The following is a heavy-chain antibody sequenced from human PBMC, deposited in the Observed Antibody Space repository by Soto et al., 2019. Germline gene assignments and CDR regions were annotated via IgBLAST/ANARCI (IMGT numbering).Heavy chain of an antibody. D-gene: IGHD2-21*02. V-gene: IGHV3-9*01. CDR1: GFTFDDHA. Sequence: PGGSLRLSCAASGFTFDDHAMHWVRQVPGKGLEWVSAISWSSTSYADSVKGRFTISRDNAKNTLYLQMNSLRAEDTAVYYCARVKLAYCGGDCAFDPWGQGTLVTVSS. CDR3: ARVKLAYCGGDCAFDP. CDR2: ISWSST. J-gene: IGHJ5*02.